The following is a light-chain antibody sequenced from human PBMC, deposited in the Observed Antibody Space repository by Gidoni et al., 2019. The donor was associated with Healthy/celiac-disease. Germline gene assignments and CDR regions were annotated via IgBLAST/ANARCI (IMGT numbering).Light chain of an antibody. CDR2: WAS. Sequence: VRATIICKASPSVLYSSNNKNYLAWYQQKPGQPPKLLIYWASTRESGLPDRFSGSGSGTEFTLTISSLQAEDVAVYYCQQYYSSPYTFGPGTKLEIK. CDR1: PSVLYSSNNKNY. J-gene: IGKJ2*01. V-gene: IGKV4-1*01. CDR3: QQYYSSPYT.